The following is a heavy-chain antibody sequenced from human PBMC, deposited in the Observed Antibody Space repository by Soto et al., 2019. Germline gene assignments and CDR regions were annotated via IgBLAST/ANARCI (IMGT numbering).Heavy chain of an antibody. V-gene: IGHV3-21*01. J-gene: IGHJ6*03. CDR3: ARWPSLRRVYYYYMDV. Sequence: GSLRLSCAASGFTFSSYSMNWVRQAPGKGLEWVSSISSSSSYIYYADSVKGRFTISRDNAKNSLYLQMNSLRAEDTAVYYCARWPSLRRVYYYYMDVWGKGTKVTVS. CDR1: GFTFSSYS. CDR2: ISSSSSYI. D-gene: IGHD4-17*01.